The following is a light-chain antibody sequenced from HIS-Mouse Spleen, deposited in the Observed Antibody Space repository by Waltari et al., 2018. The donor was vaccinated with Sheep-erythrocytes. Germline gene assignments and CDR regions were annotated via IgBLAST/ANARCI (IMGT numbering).Light chain of an antibody. CDR2: EVS. J-gene: IGLJ1*01. CDR3: SSYAGSNNYV. V-gene: IGLV2-8*01. CDR1: SSDVGGYNY. Sequence: QSALTQPPSASGSPGQSVTISCTGTSSDVGGYNYVPWYQQHPGKAPKLMIYEVSKRPSGVPGLFSGSESGNTASLTVSGLQAEDEADYYCSSYAGSNNYVFGTGTKVTVL.